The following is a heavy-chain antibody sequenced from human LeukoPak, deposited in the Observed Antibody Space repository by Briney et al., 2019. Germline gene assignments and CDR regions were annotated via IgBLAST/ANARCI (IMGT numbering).Heavy chain of an antibody. CDR2: IRQDDSEK. V-gene: IGHV3-7*01. CDR1: GFTFSDYW. D-gene: IGHD4-23*01. Sequence: PGGSLRLSCSASGFTFSDYWMIWVRQALGKGLEWVANIRQDDSEKNYVDSVKGRFTISRDNAKFSLYLQMSSLRAEDTAVYYCATDRKVGTWDPRFNYWGQGTLVTVSS. J-gene: IGHJ4*02. CDR3: ATDRKVGTWDPRFNY.